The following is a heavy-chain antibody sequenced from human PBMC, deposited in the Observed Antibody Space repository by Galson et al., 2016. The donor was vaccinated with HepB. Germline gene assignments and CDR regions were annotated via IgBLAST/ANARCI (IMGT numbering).Heavy chain of an antibody. CDR2: INVGSGNT. V-gene: IGHV1-3*01. CDR1: GYTLINYA. D-gene: IGHD2-2*01. J-gene: IGHJ4*02. Sequence: SVKVSCKASGYTLINYAMHWVRQAPGQRLEWMGWINVGSGNTKYSQKFQGRVTITRDTSARTAYMELSSLRSEDTAVYYCARGFPAATIDYWGQGTLVTGSS. CDR3: ARGFPAATIDY.